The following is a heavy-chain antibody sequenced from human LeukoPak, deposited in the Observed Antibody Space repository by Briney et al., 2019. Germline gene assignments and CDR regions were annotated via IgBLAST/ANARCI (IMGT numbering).Heavy chain of an antibody. CDR2: IYHTGST. CDR3: ARGDGSGSGRWFDP. D-gene: IGHD3-10*01. J-gene: IGHJ5*02. Sequence: SETLSLTCTVSGASISSGTYSWSWIRQPPGEGLEWIGYIYHTGSTYYNPSLKGRVTISVDRSKNQLSLNLNFVTAADTALYYCARGDGSGSGRWFDPWGQGTLITVSS. CDR1: GASISSGTYS. V-gene: IGHV4-30-2*01.